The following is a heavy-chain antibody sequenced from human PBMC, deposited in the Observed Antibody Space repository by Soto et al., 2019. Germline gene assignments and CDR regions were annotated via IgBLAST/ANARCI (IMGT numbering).Heavy chain of an antibody. J-gene: IGHJ4*02. CDR2: ISYDGSNK. CDR3: EIRIVGAIY. V-gene: IGHV3-30*03. D-gene: IGHD1-26*01. CDR1: GFTFSSYG. Sequence: QVQLVESGGGVVQPGRSLRLSCAASGFTFSSYGMHWVRQAPGKGLEWVAVISYDGSNKYYADSVKGRFTISRDNSKNTLYLQMNGLRAEDTAVYYCEIRIVGAIYWGQGTLVTVSS.